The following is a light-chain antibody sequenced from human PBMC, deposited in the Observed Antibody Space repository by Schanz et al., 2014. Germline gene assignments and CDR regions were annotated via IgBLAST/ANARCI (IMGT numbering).Light chain of an antibody. Sequence: QSVLTQAPSVSGAPGQRVTISCTGSSSNIGANYDVHWYQQLPGRAPQLLIYGNTNRRSGVPDRFSGSKSGTSASLAIIGLQSEDEADYYCATWDDGLTARVFGGGTKVTVL. J-gene: IGLJ3*02. CDR3: ATWDDGLTARV. CDR1: SSNIGANYD. V-gene: IGLV1-40*01. CDR2: GNT.